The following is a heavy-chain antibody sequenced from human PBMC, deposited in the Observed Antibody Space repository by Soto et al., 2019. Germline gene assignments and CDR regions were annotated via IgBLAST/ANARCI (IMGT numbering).Heavy chain of an antibody. CDR2: IYYSGTT. D-gene: IGHD3-10*01. CDR3: ARESYYGSGATVVAY. V-gene: IGHV4-59*01. CDR1: GGSISGYH. Sequence: SETLSLTCAVSGGSISGYHWSWIRQPPGKGLEWIGYIYYSGTTSYNPSLNSRVTMSVDTSKNQFSLKVSSVTAADTAVYYCARESYYGSGATVVAYWGQGTLVTVSS. J-gene: IGHJ4*02.